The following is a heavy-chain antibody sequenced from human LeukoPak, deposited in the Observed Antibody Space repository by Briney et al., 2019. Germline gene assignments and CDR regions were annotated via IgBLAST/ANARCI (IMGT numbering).Heavy chain of an antibody. V-gene: IGHV4-30-2*01. J-gene: IGHJ3*02. D-gene: IGHD3-10*01. CDR1: GGSISSGGYY. Sequence: PSQTLSLTCTDSGGSISSGGYYWSWIRQPPGKGLEWIGYIYHSGSTYYNPSLKSRVTISVDTSKNQFSLKLSSVTAADTAVYYCARGVGSGSIGGAFDIWGQGTMVTVSS. CDR2: IYHSGST. CDR3: ARGVGSGSIGGAFDI.